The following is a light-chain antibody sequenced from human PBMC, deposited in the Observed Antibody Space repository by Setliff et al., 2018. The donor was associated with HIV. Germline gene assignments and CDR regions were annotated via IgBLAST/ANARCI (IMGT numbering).Light chain of an antibody. CDR2: DDN. V-gene: IGLV3-21*03. CDR3: QVWDSSSDHHV. CDR1: NIGSKS. J-gene: IGLJ1*01. Sequence: LTQPPSVSVAPGKTARITCGGNNIGSKSVHWYQQKPGQAPVLVVYDDNDRPSGIPERFSGSNSGNTATLTISRVEAGDEADYCCQVWDSSSDHHVFGTGTKVTVL.